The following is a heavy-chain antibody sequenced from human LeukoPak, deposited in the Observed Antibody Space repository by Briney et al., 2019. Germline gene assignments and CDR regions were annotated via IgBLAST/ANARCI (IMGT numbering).Heavy chain of an antibody. D-gene: IGHD1-1*01. CDR2: ISYDGSNK. CDR1: GFTFSSYA. CDR3: ARDSDVQRSSALYYYYMDV. Sequence: PGGSLRLSCAASGFTFSSYAMHWVRQAPGKGLEWVAVISYDGSNKYYADSVKGRSTISRDNSKNTLYLQMNSLRAEDTAVYYCARDSDVQRSSALYYYYMDVWGKGTTVTVSS. V-gene: IGHV3-30*04. J-gene: IGHJ6*03.